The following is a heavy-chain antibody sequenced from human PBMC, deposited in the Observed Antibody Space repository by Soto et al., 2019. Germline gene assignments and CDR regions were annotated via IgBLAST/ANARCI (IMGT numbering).Heavy chain of an antibody. Sequence: PWETLSLTCTVSGTSISRYYWNWIRQPPGKGLEWIGYMYYSGSTSYNPSLKSRVTISVDTSKKQFSLKLSSVTAADTAVYYCAGGTYWYYFDYWGQGTPVTVSS. V-gene: IGHV4-59*01. CDR1: GTSISRYY. CDR2: MYYSGST. CDR3: AGGTYWYYFDY. J-gene: IGHJ4*02. D-gene: IGHD1-26*01.